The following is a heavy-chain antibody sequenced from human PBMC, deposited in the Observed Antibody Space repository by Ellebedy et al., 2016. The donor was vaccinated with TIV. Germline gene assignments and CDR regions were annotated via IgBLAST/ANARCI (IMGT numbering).Heavy chain of an antibody. V-gene: IGHV1-18*01. CDR3: ARGKGRYFDY. CDR1: GFIFSNFG. Sequence: AASVKVSCKTSGFIFSNFGFNWVRQAPGRGLEWMGWISAHNYNTRYAENMRDRLTMTRDTSTSTVYMDLSSLRSEDTAVYYCARGKGRYFDYWGQGTLVTVSS. CDR2: ISAHNYNT. D-gene: IGHD3-10*01. J-gene: IGHJ4*02.